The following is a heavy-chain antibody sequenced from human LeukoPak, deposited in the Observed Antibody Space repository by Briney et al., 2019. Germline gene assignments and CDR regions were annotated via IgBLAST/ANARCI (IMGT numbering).Heavy chain of an antibody. J-gene: IGHJ4*02. D-gene: IGHD3-9*01. V-gene: IGHV4-59*12. CDR3: ARVVILTGYPDY. CDR1: GGSISSYY. Sequence: SETMSLTCTVYGGSISSYYWSWIRQPPGKGLEWIGYIYYSGSTNYNPSLKNRVTISVDTSKNQFSLKLSSVTAADTAVYYCARVVILTGYPDYWGQGTLVTVSS. CDR2: IYYSGST.